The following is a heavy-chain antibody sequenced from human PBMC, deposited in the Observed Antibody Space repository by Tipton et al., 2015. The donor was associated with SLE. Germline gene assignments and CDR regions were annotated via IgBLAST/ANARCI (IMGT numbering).Heavy chain of an antibody. CDR2: IYYSGST. Sequence: TLSLTCTVSGGSFSSGSYYWSWIRQFPGRGLEWIGYIYYSGSTNYNPSLKSRVTISVDTSKNQFSLKLSSVTAADTAVYYCARDSSSWSFYGMDVWGQGTTVTVSS. J-gene: IGHJ6*02. CDR1: GGSFSSGSYY. CDR3: ARDSSSWSFYGMDV. D-gene: IGHD6-13*01. V-gene: IGHV4-61*01.